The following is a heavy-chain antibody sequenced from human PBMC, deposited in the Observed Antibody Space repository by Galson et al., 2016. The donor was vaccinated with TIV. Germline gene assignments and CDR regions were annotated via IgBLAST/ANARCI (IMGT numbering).Heavy chain of an antibody. D-gene: IGHD3-10*01. J-gene: IGHJ4*02. CDR1: GFSLNTTGMC. V-gene: IGHV2-70*17. Sequence: PALVKPTQTLTLTCTFSGFSLNTTGMCVSWIRQPPGKALEWLARIDWDDGKFYSTFLKTRLTISKDTSKNQVVLTMTNMDPVDTATYYCARINVGDYGSESYYNLGNFDSWGQGTLVTVSS. CDR2: IDWDDGK. CDR3: ARINVGDYGSESYYNLGNFDS.